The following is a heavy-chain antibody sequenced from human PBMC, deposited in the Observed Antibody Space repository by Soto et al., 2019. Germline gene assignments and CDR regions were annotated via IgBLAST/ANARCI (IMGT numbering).Heavy chain of an antibody. Sequence: EVQLLDSGGGLVQPGGSLRLSCAASGFTFSGYALTWVRQAPGKGLEWVSAISGGGDATFYADSVKGRFTISRDNSKNTLYLQMNTLRAEDTAVYYCARKVSGSTGGSDLWYFDLWGRGTLVTVSS. J-gene: IGHJ2*01. CDR1: GFTFSGYA. CDR2: ISGGGDAT. V-gene: IGHV3-23*01. CDR3: ARKVSGSTGGSDLWYFDL. D-gene: IGHD6-19*01.